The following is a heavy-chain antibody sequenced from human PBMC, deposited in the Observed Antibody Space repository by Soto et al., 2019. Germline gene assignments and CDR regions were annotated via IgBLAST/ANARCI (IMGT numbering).Heavy chain of an antibody. D-gene: IGHD4-17*01. CDR2: IYYSGST. Sequence: QVQLQESGPGLVQPSQTLSLACTVSGDSISSGGYYWSGIRQHPGKGLEWIGYIYYSGSTFNNPSLKSRVTISVDTSKNQFSLKLSSVTAADTAVYYCARGLSVTLFDFWGQGTLVTVSS. J-gene: IGHJ4*02. CDR1: GDSISSGGYY. V-gene: IGHV4-31*03. CDR3: ARGLSVTLFDF.